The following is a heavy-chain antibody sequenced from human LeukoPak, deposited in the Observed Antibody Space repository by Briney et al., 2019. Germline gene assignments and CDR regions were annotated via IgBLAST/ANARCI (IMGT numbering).Heavy chain of an antibody. CDR3: ARRFAYYDILTGSPYYFDY. CDR2: INPSGGST. D-gene: IGHD3-9*01. V-gene: IGHV1-46*01. Sequence: ASVKVSCTASGYTFTSYYMHWVRQAPGQGLEWMGIINPSGGSTTYAQKFQGRVTMTRDTSISTAYMELSRLRSDDTAVYYCARRFAYYDILTGSPYYFDYWGQGTLVTVSS. CDR1: GYTFTSYY. J-gene: IGHJ4*02.